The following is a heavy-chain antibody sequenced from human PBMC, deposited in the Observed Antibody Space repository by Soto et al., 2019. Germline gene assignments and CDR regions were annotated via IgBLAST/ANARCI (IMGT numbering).Heavy chain of an antibody. D-gene: IGHD5-18*01. V-gene: IGHV1-69*06. Sequence: SVKVSCKACGVTCSSYAISWVRQAPGQGLEWMGGIIPIFGTANYAQKFQGRVTITADKSTSTAYMELSSLRSEDTAVYYCAREWNTAMVPLGGMDVWGQGTTVTVSS. CDR2: IIPIFGTA. J-gene: IGHJ6*02. CDR3: AREWNTAMVPLGGMDV. CDR1: GVTCSSYA.